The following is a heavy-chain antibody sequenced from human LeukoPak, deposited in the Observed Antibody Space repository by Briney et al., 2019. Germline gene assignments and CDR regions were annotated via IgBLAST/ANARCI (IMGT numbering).Heavy chain of an antibody. V-gene: IGHV4-30-2*01. CDR3: ARDSGTPFDP. D-gene: IGHD1-1*01. CDR2: IYHSGST. CDR1: GGSISSGGYS. Sequence: PSQTLSLTCAVSGGSISSGGYSWSWIRQPPGKGLEWIGYIYHSGSTYYNPSLKSRVTISVDRSKNQFSLKLSSVTAADTAVYYCARDSGTPFDPWGQGTLVTVSS. J-gene: IGHJ5*02.